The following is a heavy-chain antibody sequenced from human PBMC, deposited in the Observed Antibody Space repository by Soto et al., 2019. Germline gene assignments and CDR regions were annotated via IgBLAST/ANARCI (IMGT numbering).Heavy chain of an antibody. Sequence: QVHLVQSGAEVKKPGASVKVSCKASGYTFTNYGISWVRQAPGQGLEWMGWISTYDGDTNYAQKLHDRVSMTTDTSTTTAYMELRSLRSDDTAVYYCARDLQADYWGQGTLVTVSS. CDR3: ARDLQADY. V-gene: IGHV1-18*01. CDR1: GYTFTNYG. CDR2: ISTYDGDT. J-gene: IGHJ4*02.